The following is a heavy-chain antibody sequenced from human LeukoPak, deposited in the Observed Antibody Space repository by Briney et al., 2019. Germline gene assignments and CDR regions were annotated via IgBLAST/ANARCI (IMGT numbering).Heavy chain of an antibody. CDR1: GGSISSYY. CDR2: IYYSGST. Sequence: SETLSLTXTVSGGSISSYYWSWIRQPPGKGLEWIGYIYYSGSTNYNPSLKSRVTISVDTSKNRFSLKLSSVTAADTAVYYCARDLGYNYDYWGQGTLVTVSS. CDR3: ARDLGYNYDY. J-gene: IGHJ4*02. D-gene: IGHD5-24*01. V-gene: IGHV4-59*01.